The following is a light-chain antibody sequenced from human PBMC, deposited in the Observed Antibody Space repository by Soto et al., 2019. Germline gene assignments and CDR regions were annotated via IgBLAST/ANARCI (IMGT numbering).Light chain of an antibody. Sequence: EIVVTQSPGTLSLSPGEGATLSCRASQSVSSNYLAWYQQKPGQAPRLLIYGASNRATGIPDRFSGSGSGTDFTLTISRLEPEDFAVYYCQQYGSSGTFGQGTKVDIK. CDR1: QSVSSNY. V-gene: IGKV3-20*01. CDR3: QQYGSSGT. J-gene: IGKJ1*01. CDR2: GAS.